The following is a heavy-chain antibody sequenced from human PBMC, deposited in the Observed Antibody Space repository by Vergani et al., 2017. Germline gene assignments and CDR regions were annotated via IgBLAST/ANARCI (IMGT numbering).Heavy chain of an antibody. J-gene: IGHJ4*02. CDR2: INPSGGST. CDR3: ARWERDYYLDY. Sequence: QVQLVQSGAEVKKPGSSVKVSCKASGYTFTSYYMHWVRQAPGQGLEWMGIINPSGGSTSYAQKFQGRVTMTRDTSTSTVYMELSSLRSEDTAVYYCARWERDYYLDYWGQGTLVTVAS. CDR1: GYTFTSYY. V-gene: IGHV1-46*01. D-gene: IGHD1-26*01.